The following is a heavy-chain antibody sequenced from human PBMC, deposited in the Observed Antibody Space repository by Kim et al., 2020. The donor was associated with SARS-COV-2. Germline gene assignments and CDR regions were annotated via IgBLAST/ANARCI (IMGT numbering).Heavy chain of an antibody. J-gene: IGHJ4*02. V-gene: IGHV4-59*01. D-gene: IGHD6-19*01. Sequence: SETLSLTCTVSGGSISSYYWSWIRQPPGKGLEWIGYIYYSGSTNFNPSLKSRVTISVDTSKNQFSLKLSSVTAADTAVYYCAGNSGHPVAARSWGQGTLVTVSS. CDR2: IYYSGST. CDR3: AGNSGHPVAARS. CDR1: GGSISSYY.